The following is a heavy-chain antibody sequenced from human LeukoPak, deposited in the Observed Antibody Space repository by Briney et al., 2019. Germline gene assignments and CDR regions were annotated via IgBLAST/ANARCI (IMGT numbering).Heavy chain of an antibody. CDR3: AKGPYGSGWYFDY. V-gene: IGHV3-23*01. CDR1: GFTFSSYA. J-gene: IGHJ4*02. D-gene: IGHD6-19*01. CDR2: ISGSGGST. Sequence: GGSLRLSCTASGFTFSSYAMSWVRQAPGKGLEWVSAISGSGGSTYYADSVKGRFTISRDNSKNTLYLQMNSLRAEDTAVYYCAKGPYGSGWYFDYWGQGTLVTVSS.